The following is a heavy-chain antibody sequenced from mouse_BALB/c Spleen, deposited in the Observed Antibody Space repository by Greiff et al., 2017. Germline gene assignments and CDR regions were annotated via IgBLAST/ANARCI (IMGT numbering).Heavy chain of an antibody. J-gene: IGHJ3*01. V-gene: IGHV5-4*02. Sequence: DVHLVESGGGLVKPGGSLKLSCAASGFTFSDYYMYWVRQTPEKRLEWVATISDGGSYTYYPDSVKGRFTISRDNAKNNLYLQMSSLKSEDTAMYYCAREDGYWFAYWGQGTLVTVSA. D-gene: IGHD1-2*01. CDR2: ISDGGSYT. CDR3: AREDGYWFAY. CDR1: GFTFSDYY.